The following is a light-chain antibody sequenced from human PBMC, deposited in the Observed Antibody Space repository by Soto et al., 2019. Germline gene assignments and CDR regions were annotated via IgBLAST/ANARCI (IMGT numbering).Light chain of an antibody. V-gene: IGKV2-28*01. Sequence: DIVMTQSPLSLLVTPGEPASISCRSSQSLLHSNGYNYLDWYLQKPGQSPQVLIYLGSNRASGVPDRFSGSGSGTDFTLKISRVEAEDVGVYSCIQFSHFPRTFGQGTKVEIK. CDR2: LGS. CDR1: QSLLHSNGYNY. J-gene: IGKJ1*01. CDR3: IQFSHFPRT.